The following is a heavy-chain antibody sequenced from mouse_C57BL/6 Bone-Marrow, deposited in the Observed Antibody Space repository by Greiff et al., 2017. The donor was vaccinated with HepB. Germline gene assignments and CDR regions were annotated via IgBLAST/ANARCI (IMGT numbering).Heavy chain of an antibody. CDR2: ISSGSSTI. J-gene: IGHJ4*01. V-gene: IGHV5-17*01. CDR1: GFTFSDYG. CDR3: ARVTILCDYAMDY. D-gene: IGHD1-1*01. Sequence: EVMLVESGGGLVKPGGSLKLSCAASGFTFSDYGMHWVRQAPEKGLEWVAYISSGSSTIYYADTVKGRFTISRDNAKNTLVLQMNSLRSEDTAMYYCARVTILCDYAMDYWGQGTSVTVSS.